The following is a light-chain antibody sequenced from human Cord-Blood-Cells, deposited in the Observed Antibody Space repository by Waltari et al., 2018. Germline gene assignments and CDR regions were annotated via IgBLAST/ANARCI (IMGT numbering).Light chain of an antibody. CDR3: SSYTSSSTYV. CDR1: SSDVGGYNY. CDR2: EVS. V-gene: IGLV2-14*01. Sequence: QSALTQPASVSGSPGQSITLSCTGTSSDVGGYNYVSWYQQHPGTAPKLMIYEVSNRPSGVSNRFSGSKSGNTASLTISGLQAEDEADYYCSSYTSSSTYVFGTGTKVTVL. J-gene: IGLJ1*01.